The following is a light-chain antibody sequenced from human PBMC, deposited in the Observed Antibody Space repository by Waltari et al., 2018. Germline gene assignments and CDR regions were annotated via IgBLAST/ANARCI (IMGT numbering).Light chain of an antibody. CDR1: QSIGNY. CDR2: DAS. CDR3: QQRSDWPFLT. V-gene: IGKV3-11*01. Sequence: EIVLTQSPVTLAMSPGERATLSCRASQSIGNYLAWYQHKPGQAPRLLIYDASNRATGIPDRFSGSGSGTDFTLTINSLEPEDFTVYYCQQRSDWPFLTFGGGTKVEIK. J-gene: IGKJ4*01.